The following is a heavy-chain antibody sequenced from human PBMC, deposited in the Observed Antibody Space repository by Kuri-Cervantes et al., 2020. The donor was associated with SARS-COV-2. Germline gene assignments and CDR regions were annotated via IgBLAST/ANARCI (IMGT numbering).Heavy chain of an antibody. Sequence: GGSLRLSCAASGFTFSDHYMSWIRQAPGKGLEWVSYISSSSSYTNYADSVKGRFTISRDNAKNSLYLQMNSLRAEDTAVYYCAIGRGVRGVPLGQFDYWGQGTLVTVSS. V-gene: IGHV3-11*06. J-gene: IGHJ4*02. CDR1: GFTFSDHY. D-gene: IGHD3-10*01. CDR3: AIGRGVRGVPLGQFDY. CDR2: ISSSSSYT.